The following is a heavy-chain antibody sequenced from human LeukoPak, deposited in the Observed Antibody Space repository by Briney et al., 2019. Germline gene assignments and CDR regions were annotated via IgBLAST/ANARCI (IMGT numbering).Heavy chain of an antibody. CDR1: GGSFSGYY. CDR3: ARGRGWFGELTLGY. Sequence: SETLSLTCAVYGGSFSGYYWSWIRQPPGKGLEWIGGINHSGSTNYNPSLKSRVTISVDTSKNQFSLKLSSVTAADTAVYYCARGRGWFGELTLGYWGQGTLVTVSS. V-gene: IGHV4-34*01. J-gene: IGHJ4*02. D-gene: IGHD3-10*01. CDR2: INHSGST.